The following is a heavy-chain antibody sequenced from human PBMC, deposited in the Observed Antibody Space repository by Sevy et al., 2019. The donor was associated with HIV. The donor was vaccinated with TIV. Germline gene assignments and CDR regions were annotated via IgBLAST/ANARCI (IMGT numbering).Heavy chain of an antibody. Sequence: ASVKVSCKASGGTFSSYAISWVRQAPGQRLEWMGGIIPVFGTANCAQKFQGRVTIAADESTGTAYMELSSLGSEDTAGYYCARGRGIAARPWYYYYGMDVWGQGTTVTVSS. CDR3: ARGRGIAARPWYYYYGMDV. CDR1: GGTFSSYA. CDR2: IIPVFGTA. J-gene: IGHJ6*02. D-gene: IGHD6-6*01. V-gene: IGHV1-69*13.